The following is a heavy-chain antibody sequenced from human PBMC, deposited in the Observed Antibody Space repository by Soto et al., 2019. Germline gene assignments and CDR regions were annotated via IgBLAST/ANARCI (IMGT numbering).Heavy chain of an antibody. CDR3: AGYGSGSYSFWFDP. J-gene: IGHJ5*02. Sequence: SETLSLTCTVSGDSISPYYWSWIRQPPGKGLEWIGYIYYSGSTNYNPSLKSRVTISVDTSKNQFSLKLSSVTAADTAVYYCAGYGSGSYSFWFDPRGQGTLVTVSS. D-gene: IGHD3-10*01. CDR1: GDSISPYY. V-gene: IGHV4-59*01. CDR2: IYYSGST.